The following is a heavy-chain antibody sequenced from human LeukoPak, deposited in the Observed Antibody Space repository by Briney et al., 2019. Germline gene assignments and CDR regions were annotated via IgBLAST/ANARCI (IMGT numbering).Heavy chain of an antibody. V-gene: IGHV4-4*02. CDR2: IYHSGST. D-gene: IGHD5-18*01. CDR3: VRRRYNYGFDS. CDR1: GDSISGSNW. Sequence: SGTVSLTCDVSGDSISGSNWWNWVRQPPGKGLEWIGGIYHSGSTNYNPSLKSRVTMSVDKSKNQFSLKLSSVTAADTAVFYCVRRRYNYGFDSWGQGSLVTVSS. J-gene: IGHJ4*02.